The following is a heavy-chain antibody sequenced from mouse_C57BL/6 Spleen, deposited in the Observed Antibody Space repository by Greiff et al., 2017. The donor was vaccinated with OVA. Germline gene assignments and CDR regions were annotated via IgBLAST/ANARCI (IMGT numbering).Heavy chain of an antibody. CDR3: ARKRYYGSSPYYAMDY. V-gene: IGHV5-17*01. CDR2: ISSGSSTI. Sequence: EVQRVESGGGLVKPGGSLKLSCAASGFTFSDYGMHWVRQAPEKGLEWVAYISSGSSTIYYADTVKGRFTISRDNAKNTLFLQMTSLRSEDTAMYYCARKRYYGSSPYYAMDYWGQGTSVTVSS. D-gene: IGHD1-1*01. CDR1: GFTFSDYG. J-gene: IGHJ4*01.